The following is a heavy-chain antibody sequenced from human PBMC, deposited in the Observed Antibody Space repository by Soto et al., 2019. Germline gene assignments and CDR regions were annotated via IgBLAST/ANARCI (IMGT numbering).Heavy chain of an antibody. CDR1: GYTFTSYG. J-gene: IGHJ4*02. Sequence: DSLQVSCKASGYTFTSYGISWVRQAPGQGLEGMGWISAYNGNTNYAQKLQGRVTMTTDTSTSTAYMELRSLRSDDTAVYYCARGRQSSSWKPIPHFDYWGQGTLVTGYS. CDR3: ARGRQSSSWKPIPHFDY. D-gene: IGHD6-13*01. V-gene: IGHV1-18*04. CDR2: ISAYNGNT.